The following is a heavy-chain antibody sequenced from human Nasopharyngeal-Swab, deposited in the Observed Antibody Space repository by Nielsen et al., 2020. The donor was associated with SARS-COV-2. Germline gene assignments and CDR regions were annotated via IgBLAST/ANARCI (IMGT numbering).Heavy chain of an antibody. Sequence: WIRESPSRGLEWLGRTYYRPQGYNGYAVSVRRRITINPDTSKNQLSLQLNSETPEDTAVYYCSRDGIAAAGYYYYYYGMDVWGQGTTVTVSS. CDR3: SRDGIAAAGYYYYYYGMDV. D-gene: IGHD6-13*01. CDR2: TYYRPQGYN. V-gene: IGHV6-1*01. J-gene: IGHJ6*02.